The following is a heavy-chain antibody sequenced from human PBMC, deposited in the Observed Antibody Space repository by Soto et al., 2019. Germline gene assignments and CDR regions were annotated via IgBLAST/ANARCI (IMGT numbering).Heavy chain of an antibody. J-gene: IGHJ4*02. CDR3: ATTSSGWYAHLDY. CDR1: GFTFSSYW. CDR2: IKQDGSEK. Sequence: GGSLRLSCAASGFTFSSYWMSWVRQAPGKGLEWVANIKQDGSEKYYVDSVKGRFTISRDNAKNSLYLQMNSLRAEDTAVYYCATTSSGWYAHLDYWGQGTLVTVSS. D-gene: IGHD6-19*01. V-gene: IGHV3-7*05.